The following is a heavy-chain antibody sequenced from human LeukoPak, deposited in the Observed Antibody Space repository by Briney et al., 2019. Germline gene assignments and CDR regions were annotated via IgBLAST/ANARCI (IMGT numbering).Heavy chain of an antibody. CDR2: ITGSGGST. Sequence: GGSLRLSCAASGFTFSSYVMSWVRQAPGKGLEWVSVITGSGGSTYYADSVKGRFTISRDNSKNTLYLQMNSLRAEDTAVYYCAQGWPDFDYWGQGTLVTVSS. CDR3: AQGWPDFDY. J-gene: IGHJ4*02. D-gene: IGHD6-19*01. CDR1: GFTFSSYV. V-gene: IGHV3-23*01.